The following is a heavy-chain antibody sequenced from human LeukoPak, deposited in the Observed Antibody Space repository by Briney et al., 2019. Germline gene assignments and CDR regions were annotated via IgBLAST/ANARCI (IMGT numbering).Heavy chain of an antibody. CDR1: GGSFSGYY. CDR2: INHSGST. D-gene: IGHD2-2*01. J-gene: IGHJ4*02. Sequence: PSETLSLTCAVYGGSFSGYYWSWIRLPPGRGLEWIGEINHSGSTNYNPSLKSRVTISVDTSKNQFSLKLSSVTAADTAVYYCARDGPSTSLDYWGQGTLVTVSS. V-gene: IGHV4-34*01. CDR3: ARDGPSTSLDY.